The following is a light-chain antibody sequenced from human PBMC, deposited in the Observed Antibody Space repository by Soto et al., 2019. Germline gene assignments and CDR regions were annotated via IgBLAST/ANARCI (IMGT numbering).Light chain of an antibody. CDR1: SSDVGTYDY. V-gene: IGLV2-11*01. Sequence: QSALTQPRSVSGSPGQAVTISCTGTSSDVGTYDYVSWYQQHPGEAPKLIIYDVSERPSGVPDRFSGSKSGNTASLTISGLQGEDEADYHCCSYAVSYSLVIFGGGTKLTVL. CDR2: DVS. CDR3: CSYAVSYSLVI. J-gene: IGLJ2*01.